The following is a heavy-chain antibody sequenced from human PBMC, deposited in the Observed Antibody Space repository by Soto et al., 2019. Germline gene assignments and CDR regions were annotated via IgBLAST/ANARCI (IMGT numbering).Heavy chain of an antibody. J-gene: IGHJ5*02. CDR1: GGSISSYY. Sequence: SGTLSLTCTVSGGSISSYYWSWIRQPPGKGLEWIGYIYYSGSTNYNPSLKSRVTISVDTSKNQFSLKLSSVTAADTAVYYCARDCSSTSCYGFDPWGQGTLVTVSS. CDR2: IYYSGST. V-gene: IGHV4-59*01. D-gene: IGHD2-2*01. CDR3: ARDCSSTSCYGFDP.